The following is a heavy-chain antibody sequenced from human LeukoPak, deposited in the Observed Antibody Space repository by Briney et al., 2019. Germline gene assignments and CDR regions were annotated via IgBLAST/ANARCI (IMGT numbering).Heavy chain of an antibody. J-gene: IGHJ6*02. V-gene: IGHV4-38-2*02. CDR2: IYHSGST. CDR3: ASTPDIYCSGGSCYYYYGMDV. D-gene: IGHD2-15*01. Sequence: SETLSLTCTVSGYSISSGYYWGWIRQPPGKGLEWIGSIYHSGSTYYNPSLKSRVTISVDTSKNQFSLKLSSVTAADTAVYYCASTPDIYCSGGSCYYYYGMDVWGQGTTVTVSS. CDR1: GYSISSGYY.